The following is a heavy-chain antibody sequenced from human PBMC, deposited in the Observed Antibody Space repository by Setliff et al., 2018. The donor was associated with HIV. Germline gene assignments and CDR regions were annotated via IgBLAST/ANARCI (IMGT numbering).Heavy chain of an antibody. J-gene: IGHJ1*01. CDR2: IYYSGTT. D-gene: IGHD2-15*01. CDR1: GGSIDSTSYY. CDR3: APRGIVEVTISMPGEYFVH. Sequence: PSETLSLTCTVSGGSIDSTSYYWGWIRQPPGKGLEWIGIIYYSGTTYYNPSLKSRVTISVDRSRNQFSLTLSSVTAADTATYYCAPRGIVEVTISMPGEYFVHWGHGTLVTVPQ. V-gene: IGHV4-39*01.